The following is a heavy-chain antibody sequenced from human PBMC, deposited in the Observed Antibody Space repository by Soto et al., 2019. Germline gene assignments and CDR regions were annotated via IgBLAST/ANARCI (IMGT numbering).Heavy chain of an antibody. CDR3: ARVGYCSGGSCLNYHYYGMDV. CDR2: IDPSDSYT. V-gene: IGHV5-10-1*01. D-gene: IGHD2-15*01. Sequence: GESLKISCKGSGYSFTSYWISWVRQMPGKGLEWMGRIDPSDSYTNYSPSFQGHVTISADKSISTAYLQWSSLKASDTAMYYCARVGYCSGGSCLNYHYYGMDVWGQGTTVTVSS. CDR1: GYSFTSYW. J-gene: IGHJ6*02.